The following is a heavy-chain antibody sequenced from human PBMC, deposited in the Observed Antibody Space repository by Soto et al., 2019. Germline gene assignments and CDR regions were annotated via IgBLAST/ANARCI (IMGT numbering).Heavy chain of an antibody. CDR2: INPNSGGT. CDR3: ARGQSWSEVAFDI. Sequence: ASVKVSCKASGYTFTGYYMHWVRQAPGQGLEWMGWINPNSGGTNYAQKFQGWVTMTRDTSISTAYMELSRLRSDDTAVYYCARGQSWSEVAFDIWGQGTMVTVSS. D-gene: IGHD3-3*01. V-gene: IGHV1-2*04. J-gene: IGHJ3*02. CDR1: GYTFTGYY.